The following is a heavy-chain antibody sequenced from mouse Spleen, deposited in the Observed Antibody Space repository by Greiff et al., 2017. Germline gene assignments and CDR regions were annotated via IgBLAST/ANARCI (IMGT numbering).Heavy chain of an antibody. V-gene: IGHV1-80*01. D-gene: IGHD2-1*01. CDR1: GYAFSSYW. CDR3: ARRGYYGNFLYAMDY. J-gene: IGHJ4*01. Sequence: VQLQQSGAELVKPGASVKISCKASGYAFSSYWMNWVKQRPGKGLEWIGQIYPGDGDTNYNGKFKGKATLTADKSSSTAYMQLSSLTSEDSAVYFCARRGYYGNFLYAMDYWGQGTSVTVSS. CDR2: IYPGDGDT.